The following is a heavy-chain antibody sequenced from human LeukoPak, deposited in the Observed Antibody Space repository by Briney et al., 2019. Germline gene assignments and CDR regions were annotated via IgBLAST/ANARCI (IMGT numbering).Heavy chain of an antibody. V-gene: IGHV1-58*01. Sequence: GTSVTVSCKASGFTFTSTAVQWVRQARGQRLEWIGWILVGSGNTNYAQMFQERVTLTWDVPTSTAYMVLSSLRSEDTAIYYCASDPPYTSSSAWWGQGTLVTVSS. CDR2: ILVGSGNT. CDR3: ASDPPYTSSSAW. CDR1: GFTFTSTA. J-gene: IGHJ4*02. D-gene: IGHD2-2*01.